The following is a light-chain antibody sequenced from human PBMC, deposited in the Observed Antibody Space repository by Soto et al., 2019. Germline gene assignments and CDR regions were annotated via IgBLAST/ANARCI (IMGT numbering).Light chain of an antibody. CDR2: DAS. CDR1: QSVSSN. J-gene: IGKJ2*01. CDR3: QQYHNWPPQYT. V-gene: IGKV3-15*01. Sequence: EIVLTQSPGTLSLSPGERATLSCRASQSVSSNYLAWYKQKPGQAPRLLIYDASTRAAGVPARFSGSGSGTDFTLTISSLQSEDFAVYFCQQYHNWPPQYTFGQGTELQIK.